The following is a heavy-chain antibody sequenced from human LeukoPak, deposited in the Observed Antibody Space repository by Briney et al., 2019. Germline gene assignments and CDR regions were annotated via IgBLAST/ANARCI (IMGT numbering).Heavy chain of an antibody. J-gene: IGHJ4*02. CDR2: ISSSSSTI. CDR3: ARDLYYYGSGSYYYFDY. CDR1: GFTFSSYS. D-gene: IGHD3-10*01. V-gene: IGHV3-48*04. Sequence: PGGSLRLSCAASGFTFSSYSMNWVRQAPGKGLEWVSYISSSSSTIYYADSVKGRFTISRDNAKNSLYLQMNSLRAEDTAVYYCARDLYYYGSGSYYYFDYWGQGTLVTVSS.